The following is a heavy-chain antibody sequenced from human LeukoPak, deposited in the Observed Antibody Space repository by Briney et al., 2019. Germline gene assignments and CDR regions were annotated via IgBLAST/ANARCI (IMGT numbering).Heavy chain of an antibody. J-gene: IGHJ5*02. CDR3: ARGLTWGGPGLS. CDR2: MNPNSGNT. CDR1: GYTFTDYY. V-gene: IGHV1-8*02. Sequence: ASVKVSCKASGYTFTDYYMHWVRQAPGQGLEWMGWMNPNSGNTGYAQKFQGKVTMTRNTSISTAYMELSSLRSEDTAVYYCARGLTWGGPGLSWGQGTLVTVSS. D-gene: IGHD3-10*01.